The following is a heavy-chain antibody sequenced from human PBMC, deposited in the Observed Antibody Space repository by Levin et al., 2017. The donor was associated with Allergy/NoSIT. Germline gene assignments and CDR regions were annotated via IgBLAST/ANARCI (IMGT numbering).Heavy chain of an antibody. D-gene: IGHD1-14*01. CDR2: IHPSGST. J-gene: IGHJ4*02. V-gene: IGHV4-31*03. CDR1: GGSVSSGVYY. CDR3: AGGRDAYKLGF. Sequence: SETLSLTCTVSGGSVSSGVYYWGWIRQHPGKGLECIGYIHPSGSTNYNPSLNSRVTMSVDMSKNQISLKMISVTAADTAVYYCAGGRDAYKLGFWGQGPLVTVSS.